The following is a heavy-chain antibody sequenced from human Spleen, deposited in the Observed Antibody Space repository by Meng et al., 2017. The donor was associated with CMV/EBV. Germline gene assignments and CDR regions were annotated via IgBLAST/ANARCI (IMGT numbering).Heavy chain of an antibody. D-gene: IGHD2-2*01. Sequence: SVKVSCKASGGTFSSYTISWVRQAPGQGLEWMGRIIPILGIANYAQKFQGRVTITADKSTSTAYMELSSLRSEDTAVYYCARDSPPHCSSTSCPYYYYYGMDVWGQGTTVTVSS. V-gene: IGHV1-69*04. CDR1: GGTFSSYT. CDR2: IIPILGIA. CDR3: ARDSPPHCSSTSCPYYYYYGMDV. J-gene: IGHJ6*02.